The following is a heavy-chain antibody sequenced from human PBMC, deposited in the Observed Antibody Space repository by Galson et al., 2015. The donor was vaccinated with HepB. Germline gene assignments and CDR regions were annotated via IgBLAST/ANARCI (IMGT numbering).Heavy chain of an antibody. V-gene: IGHV3-30*18. CDR2: ISSDGSNK. D-gene: IGHD3-16*01. J-gene: IGHJ3*02. CDR1: GFTFGSYG. Sequence: SLRLSCAASGFTFGSYGMHWVRRAPGKGLEWVTLISSDGSNKYYADSVKGRFTVSRDNSRNTLYLQMNSLGAEDTAVYYCAEGKVGAIWGQGTTVTVSS. CDR3: AEGKVGAI.